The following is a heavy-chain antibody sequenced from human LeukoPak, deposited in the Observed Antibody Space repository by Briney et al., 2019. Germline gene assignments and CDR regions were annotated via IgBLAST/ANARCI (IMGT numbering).Heavy chain of an antibody. CDR1: GFTFNTYW. V-gene: IGHV3-74*01. Sequence: GGSLRLSCAGSGFTFNTYWMHWVRQAPGKGLVWVSRINGDASSTNYADSVKGRFTISRDNAKNTLYLQMDNLRAEDTAVYYCASNYYDSSGYYYGWGQGTLVTVSS. D-gene: IGHD3-22*01. CDR2: INGDASST. CDR3: ASNYYDSSGYYYG. J-gene: IGHJ4*02.